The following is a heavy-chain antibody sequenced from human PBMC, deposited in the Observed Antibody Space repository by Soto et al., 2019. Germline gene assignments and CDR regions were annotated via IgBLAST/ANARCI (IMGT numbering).Heavy chain of an antibody. CDR1: GGTFSSYA. Sequence: SVKVSCKASGGTFSSYAISWVRQAPGQGLEWMGGIIPIFGTANYAQKFQGRVTITADESTSTAYMELSSLRSEDTAVYYCAASPLWSGYYYYFDYWGQGTLVTVSS. CDR2: IIPIFGTA. D-gene: IGHD3-3*01. CDR3: AASPLWSGYYYYFDY. V-gene: IGHV1-69*13. J-gene: IGHJ4*02.